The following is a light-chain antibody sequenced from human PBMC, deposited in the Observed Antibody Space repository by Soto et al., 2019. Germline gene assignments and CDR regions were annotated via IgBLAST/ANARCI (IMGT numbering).Light chain of an antibody. CDR2: LAS. CDR3: QQYNNWPPTT. V-gene: IGKV3D-15*01. Sequence: VLTQSPATLSVSPGERATLSCRASQSVSNNLAWYQQKPGQAPRLLIYLASTRATGIPARFSGSGSGTEFTLTISSLQSEDFAVYYCQQYNNWPPTTFGQGTRLEIK. CDR1: QSVSNN. J-gene: IGKJ5*01.